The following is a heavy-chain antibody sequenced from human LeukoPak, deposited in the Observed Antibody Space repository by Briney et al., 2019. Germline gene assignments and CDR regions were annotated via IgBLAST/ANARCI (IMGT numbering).Heavy chain of an antibody. CDR2: INTNTGNP. Sequence: ASVKVSCKASGYTFTSYAMNWVRQAPGQGLEWMGWINTNTGNPTYAQGFTGQFVFSLDTSVSTAYLQISSLKAEDTAVYYCARDAANYYDSSGARFDPWGQGTLVTVSS. D-gene: IGHD3-22*01. V-gene: IGHV7-4-1*02. CDR1: GYTFTSYA. CDR3: ARDAANYYDSSGARFDP. J-gene: IGHJ5*02.